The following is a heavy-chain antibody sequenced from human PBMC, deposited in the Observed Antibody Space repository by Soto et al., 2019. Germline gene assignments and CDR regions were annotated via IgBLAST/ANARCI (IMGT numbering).Heavy chain of an antibody. V-gene: IGHV4-59*08. CDR1: GGSISSYY. J-gene: IGHJ4*02. CDR2: IYYSGST. D-gene: IGHD6-13*01. CDR3: ARAIAAAGFDY. Sequence: QVQLQESGPGLVKPSETLSLTCTVSGGSISSYYWSWIRQPPGKGLEWIGYIYYSGSTNYNPSLKTRVTISVDTSKTRFSLKLSSVTAADTAVYYCARAIAAAGFDYWGQGTLVTVSS.